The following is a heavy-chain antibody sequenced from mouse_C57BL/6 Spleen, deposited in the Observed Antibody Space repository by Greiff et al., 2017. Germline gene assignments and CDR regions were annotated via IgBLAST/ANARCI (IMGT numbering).Heavy chain of an antibody. CDR2: IYPGDGDT. CDR1: GYAFSSSW. V-gene: IGHV1-82*01. D-gene: IGHD1-1*01. J-gene: IGHJ1*03. Sequence: VQRVESGPELVKPGASVKISCKASGYAFSSSWMNWVKQRPGKGLEWIGRIYPGDGDTNYNGKFKGEATLTADKSSSTAYMQLSSLTSEDSAVYFCARDGNYYYGSFDVWGTGTTVTVSS. CDR3: ARDGNYYYGSFDV.